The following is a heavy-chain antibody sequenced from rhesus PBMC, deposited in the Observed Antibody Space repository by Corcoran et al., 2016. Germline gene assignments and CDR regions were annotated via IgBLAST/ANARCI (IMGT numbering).Heavy chain of an antibody. V-gene: IGHV4S2*01. CDR1: GASISSNY. D-gene: IGHD1-44*01. Sequence: VQLQESGPGLVKPSETLPLTCAVSGASISSNYWSLLRQAPGKGLEVIERIYGCGETTDSKPSLIRRVTISIDTYKNQFALKLRSVTAADTAVYYWARWGGRNRFDVWGAGVLVTVSS. CDR3: ARWGGRNRFDV. J-gene: IGHJ5-1*01. CDR2: IYGCGETT.